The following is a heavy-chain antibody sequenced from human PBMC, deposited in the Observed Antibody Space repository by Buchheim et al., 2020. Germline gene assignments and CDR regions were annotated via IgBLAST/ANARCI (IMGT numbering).Heavy chain of an antibody. Sequence: EVQLVESGGGLVQPGRSLRLSCAASGFTFSEHWMSWVRQAPGKGLEWVARIKEDGSEKYYVDSVKGRFTISRDNAKNSLYLQMNSLRAEDTAVYYCARDYGGYWGQGTL. J-gene: IGHJ4*02. V-gene: IGHV3-7*01. CDR2: IKEDGSEK. CDR1: GFTFSEHW. D-gene: IGHD3-10*01. CDR3: ARDYGGY.